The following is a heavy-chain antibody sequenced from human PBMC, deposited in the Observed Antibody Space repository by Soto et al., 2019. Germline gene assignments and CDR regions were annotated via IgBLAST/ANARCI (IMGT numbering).Heavy chain of an antibody. V-gene: IGHV3-53*01. CDR2: IYSGGST. D-gene: IGHD3-3*01. J-gene: IGHJ6*02. CDR1: AFTVSSNY. Sequence: PGGSLRLPCAASAFTVSSNYMSWVRQAPGKGLEKVSVIYSGGSTYYADSVKGRFTISRDNSKNTLYLQMNSLRAEDTAVYYCASVRFLEWLYPDIWGQGTTVTVSS. CDR3: ASVRFLEWLYPDI.